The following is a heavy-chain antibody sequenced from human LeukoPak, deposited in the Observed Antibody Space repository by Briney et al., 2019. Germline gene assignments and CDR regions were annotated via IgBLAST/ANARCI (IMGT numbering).Heavy chain of an antibody. V-gene: IGHV3-23*01. J-gene: IGHJ6*02. CDR3: AKEERVVPNAGGMDV. CDR2: ISGSGGST. D-gene: IGHD2-15*01. CDR1: GFTFGSYA. Sequence: GSLRLSCAASGFTFGSYAMSWVRQAPGKGLEWVSAISGSGGSTYYADSVKGRFTISRDNSKNTLYLQMNSLRAEDTAVYYCAKEERVVPNAGGMDVWGQGTTVTVSS.